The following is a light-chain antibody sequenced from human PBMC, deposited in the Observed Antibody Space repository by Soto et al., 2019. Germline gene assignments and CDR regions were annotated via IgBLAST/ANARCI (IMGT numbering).Light chain of an antibody. V-gene: IGKV1-5*01. CDR2: DAS. CDR1: QSINAW. Sequence: IQMTQSPSTLSASVGDRVTLTCRASQSINAWLAWYQQKPGKTPNLLIYDASTLESGVPSRFSGSGSGTEFTLTISSLQPDDFATYYCQHYNSYSEAFGQGTKVDI. J-gene: IGKJ1*01. CDR3: QHYNSYSEA.